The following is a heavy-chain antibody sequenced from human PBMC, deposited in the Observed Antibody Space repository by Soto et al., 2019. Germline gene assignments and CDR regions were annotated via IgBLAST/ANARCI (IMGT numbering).Heavy chain of an antibody. CDR2: ISTYNGNT. J-gene: IGHJ4*02. D-gene: IGHD2-8*01. V-gene: IGHV1-18*01. CDR1: GYAFTTAG. CDR3: ARRLYGDSDY. Sequence: QAQLVQSGAEMKRPGASVKVSCKASGYAFTTAGITWVRQSPGQGLEWMGWISTYNGNTNYAQKLQDRVTLTTDISTTKAYMELRDLTSDDTGVYFCARRLYGDSDYWGQGTLLTVSS.